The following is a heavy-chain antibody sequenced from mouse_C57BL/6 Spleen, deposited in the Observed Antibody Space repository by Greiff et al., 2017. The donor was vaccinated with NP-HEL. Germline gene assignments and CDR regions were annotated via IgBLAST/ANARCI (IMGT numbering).Heavy chain of an antibody. D-gene: IGHD1-1*01. CDR3: TRWGTTVVASYYFDY. CDR1: GYTFTDYE. Sequence: QVQLQQSGAELVRPGASVTLSCKASGYTFTDYEMHWVKQTPVHGLEWIGAIDPETGGTAYNQKFKGKAILTADKSSSTAYMELRSLTSEDSAVYYCTRWGTTVVASYYFDYWGQGTTLTVSS. CDR2: IDPETGGT. J-gene: IGHJ2*01. V-gene: IGHV1-15*01.